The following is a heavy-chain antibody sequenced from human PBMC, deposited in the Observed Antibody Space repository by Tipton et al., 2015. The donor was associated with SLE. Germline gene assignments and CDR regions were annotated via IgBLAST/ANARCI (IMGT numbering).Heavy chain of an antibody. CDR3: ARHDTNYGRNWFDP. Sequence: TLSLTCFVSGDSLSSSYWSWIRQPPGKGLEWIGEINHSGSTNYNPSLKSRVIISVDTSKNQFSLKLDSVTAADTAVYYCARHDTNYGRNWFDPWGQGTLVTVSS. V-gene: IGHV4-34*01. CDR2: INHSGST. D-gene: IGHD2-8*01. CDR1: GDSLSSSY. J-gene: IGHJ5*02.